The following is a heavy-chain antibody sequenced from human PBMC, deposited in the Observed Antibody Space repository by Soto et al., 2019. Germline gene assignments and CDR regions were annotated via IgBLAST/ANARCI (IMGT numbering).Heavy chain of an antibody. D-gene: IGHD1-1*01. Sequence: EVQLVESGGGLVQPGGSLRLSCAASGFTFSNSDMNWVHQAPGKGLEWVSGVSWNGSRTHYADSVKGRFIISRDNSXXXXXLQTXSXRAEXXAVYYCVRIGGTQVWYFDLWGRGTLVTVSS. V-gene: IGHV3-35*01. CDR2: VSWNGSRT. J-gene: IGHJ2*01. CDR3: VRIGGTQVWYFDL. CDR1: GFTFSNSD.